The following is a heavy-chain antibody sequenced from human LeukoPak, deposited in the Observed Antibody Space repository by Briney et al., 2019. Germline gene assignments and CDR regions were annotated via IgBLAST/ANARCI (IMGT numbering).Heavy chain of an antibody. V-gene: IGHV4-4*02. CDR1: GGSISSSNW. Sequence: PSGTLSLTCAVSGGSISSSNWWSWVRQPPGKGLEWIGEIYHSGSTNYNPSLKSRVTISVDTSKNQFSLKLSSVTAADTAVYYCARSGELAYCGGDCYSYYYYGMDVWGQGTTVTVSS. CDR2: IYHSGST. CDR3: ARSGELAYCGGDCYSYYYYGMDV. J-gene: IGHJ6*02. D-gene: IGHD2-21*02.